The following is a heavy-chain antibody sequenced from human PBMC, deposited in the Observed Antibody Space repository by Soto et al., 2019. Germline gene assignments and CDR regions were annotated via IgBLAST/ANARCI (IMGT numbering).Heavy chain of an antibody. J-gene: IGHJ1*01. Sequence: EVQLVQSGAEVKKPGESLKISCKGSGYSFTTYWIGWVRQMPGKGLEWVGTIYPGDSDTRYSPSFQGQVTISADKSINTAYLQWSSLRASDTAMYYCARRAEDTEYFQHWGQGTLVTVSS. CDR3: ARRAEDTEYFQH. V-gene: IGHV5-51*01. CDR2: IYPGDSDT. CDR1: GYSFTTYW. D-gene: IGHD6-19*01.